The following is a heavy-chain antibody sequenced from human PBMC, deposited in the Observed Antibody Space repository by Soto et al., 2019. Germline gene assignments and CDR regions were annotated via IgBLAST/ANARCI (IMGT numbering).Heavy chain of an antibody. Sequence: PSETLSLTCAVFGGSFSGYYWSWIRQPPGKGLEWIGEINHSGSTNYNPSLKSRVTISVDTSKNQFSLKLSSVTAADTAVYYCARVSGISYYGMDVWGQGTTVT. CDR3: ARVSGISYYGMDV. D-gene: IGHD3-10*01. J-gene: IGHJ6*02. V-gene: IGHV4-34*01. CDR1: GGSFSGYY. CDR2: INHSGST.